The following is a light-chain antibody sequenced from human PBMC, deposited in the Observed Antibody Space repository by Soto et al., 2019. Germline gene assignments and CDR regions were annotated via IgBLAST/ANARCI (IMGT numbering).Light chain of an antibody. CDR3: QQTYIIPYT. Sequence: DIQMAQSPSSRSASVGDRVTITSRVSQNIDNFVNWYQQRPGKAPKLLISVASSLQGGVPSRLSGSGYGTEFTLTISSLQPEDFATYYCQQTYIIPYTFGQGTKLDIK. CDR1: QNIDNF. V-gene: IGKV1-39*01. J-gene: IGKJ2*01. CDR2: VAS.